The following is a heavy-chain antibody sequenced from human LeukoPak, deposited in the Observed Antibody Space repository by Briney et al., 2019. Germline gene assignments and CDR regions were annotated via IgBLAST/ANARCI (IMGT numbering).Heavy chain of an antibody. J-gene: IGHJ4*02. V-gene: IGHV3-48*04. Sequence: GGSLRLSCAASGDTFSSYSMNWVRQGPGKGLEWVSYISGDGTNIYYADSVKGRFTTSRDNAKNSLYLQMNSLRAEDTAVYYCARSSSTYFYDTSSHYWGQGTLVTVSS. CDR3: ARSSSTYFYDTSSHY. CDR1: GDTFSSYS. D-gene: IGHD3-22*01. CDR2: ISGDGTNI.